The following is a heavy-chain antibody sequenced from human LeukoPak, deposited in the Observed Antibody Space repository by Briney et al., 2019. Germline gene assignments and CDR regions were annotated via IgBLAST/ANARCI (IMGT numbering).Heavy chain of an antibody. V-gene: IGHV4-34*01. Sequence: SETLSLTCAVYGGSFSGYYWSWIRQPPGKGLEWIGEINHSGSTNYNPSLKSRVTISVDTSKNQFSLKLSSVTAADTAVYYCARGITYYDFWSGRTNWFDPWGQGTLDTVSS. CDR2: INHSGST. J-gene: IGHJ5*02. D-gene: IGHD3-3*01. CDR1: GGSFSGYY. CDR3: ARGITYYDFWSGRTNWFDP.